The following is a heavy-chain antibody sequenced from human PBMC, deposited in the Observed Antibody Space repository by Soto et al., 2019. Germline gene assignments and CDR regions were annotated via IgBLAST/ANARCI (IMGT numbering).Heavy chain of an antibody. Sequence: EVQLVESGGGLVQPGGSLRLSCAASGFTVSAFYMTWVRQAPGKGLEWVSVISSGGSTYYADSVKGRFTISRDNSKNTLYLEMNGLRAGDTAVYYCARDTLGGAYDFRHGGQGTLVTVSS. CDR3: ARDTLGGAYDFRH. D-gene: IGHD3-3*01. V-gene: IGHV3-66*01. J-gene: IGHJ4*02. CDR2: ISSGGST. CDR1: GFTVSAFY.